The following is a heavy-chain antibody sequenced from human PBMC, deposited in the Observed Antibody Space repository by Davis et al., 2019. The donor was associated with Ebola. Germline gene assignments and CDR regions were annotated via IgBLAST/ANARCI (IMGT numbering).Heavy chain of an antibody. CDR1: GGSISSSSYY. Sequence: MPSETLSLTCTVSGGSISSSSYYWSWIRQPPGKGLEWIGEINHSGSTNYNPSLKSRVTISVDTSKNQFSLKLSPVTAADTAVYYCARDLGRGWFDPWGQGTLVTVSS. J-gene: IGHJ5*02. D-gene: IGHD3-10*01. CDR3: ARDLGRGWFDP. V-gene: IGHV4-39*07. CDR2: INHSGST.